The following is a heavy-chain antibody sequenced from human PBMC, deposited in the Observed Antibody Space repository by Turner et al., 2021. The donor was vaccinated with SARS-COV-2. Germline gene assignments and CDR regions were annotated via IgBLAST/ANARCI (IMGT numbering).Heavy chain of an antibody. CDR1: GFTFSSYG. J-gene: IGHJ4*02. CDR2: ISYDGSNK. Sequence: QVQLVESGGGVVQPGRSARLSCAASGFTFSSYGSHWVRQAPGKGLEWVAVISYDGSNKYYADSVKGRFTISRDNSKNTLYLQMNSLRAEDTAVYYCAKDTTIVVVVAATLDYWGQGTLVTVSS. V-gene: IGHV3-30*18. CDR3: AKDTTIVVVVAATLDY. D-gene: IGHD2-15*01.